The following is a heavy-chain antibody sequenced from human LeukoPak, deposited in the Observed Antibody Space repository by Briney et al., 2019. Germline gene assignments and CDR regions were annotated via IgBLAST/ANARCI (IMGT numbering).Heavy chain of an antibody. J-gene: IGHJ4*02. CDR2: ISYDGSNK. Sequence: PGRSLRLSCAASGFTFSSYAMHWVRQAPGKGLERVAVISYDGSNKYYADSVKGRFTISRDNSKNTLYLQINSLRAEDTAVYYCAREGQPLLCFDYWGQGTLVTVSS. V-gene: IGHV3-30-3*01. CDR3: AREGQPLLCFDY. D-gene: IGHD2-21*02. CDR1: GFTFSSYA.